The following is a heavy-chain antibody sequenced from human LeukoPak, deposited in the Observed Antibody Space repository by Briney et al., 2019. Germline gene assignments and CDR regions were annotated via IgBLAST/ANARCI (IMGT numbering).Heavy chain of an antibody. CDR3: ARVGDGLNDAFDI. CDR1: GYTFTGYY. V-gene: IGHV1-2*06. CDR2: INPNTGGT. J-gene: IGHJ3*02. Sequence: GASVKVSCKASGYTFTGYYMNWVRQAPGQGLEWLGRINPNTGGTNFARSFQGRVTMTRDTSITTAYMELSRLRSDDTAVYYCARVGDGLNDAFDIWGQGTMVTVSS. D-gene: IGHD5-24*01.